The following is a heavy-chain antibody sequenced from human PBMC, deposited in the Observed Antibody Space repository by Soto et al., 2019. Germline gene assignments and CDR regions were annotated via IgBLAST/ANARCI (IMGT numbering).Heavy chain of an antibody. CDR3: AKTSNGWFSAFEI. D-gene: IGHD6-19*01. V-gene: IGHV3-23*01. Sequence: EVQLLETGGGLVQPGGSLRLSCAASGFTFSSYAMSWVRQAPGKGLEWVSAISGSGGTTYYADSVKGRFTFSRDNSRNTLYLQMNSLRGEDTAVYYCAKTSNGWFSAFEIWGQGTMVTVSS. J-gene: IGHJ3*02. CDR2: ISGSGGTT. CDR1: GFTFSSYA.